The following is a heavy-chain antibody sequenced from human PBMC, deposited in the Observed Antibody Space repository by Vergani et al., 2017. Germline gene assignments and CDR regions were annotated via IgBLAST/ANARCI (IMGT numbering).Heavy chain of an antibody. CDR3: ARGRTGADFDY. J-gene: IGHJ4*02. D-gene: IGHD3/OR15-3a*01. V-gene: IGHV3-74*01. CDR1: GFTFSSYW. CDR2: VNSDVSWT. Sequence: EVQLVESGGGLVQPGGSLRLSCAASGFTFSSYWMHWVRQAPGKGLVWVSRVNSDVSWTTYAGSVKGRFTISRDNAKNTLYLQMNSLRADDTAVYYCARGRTGADFDYWGQGTLVTVSS.